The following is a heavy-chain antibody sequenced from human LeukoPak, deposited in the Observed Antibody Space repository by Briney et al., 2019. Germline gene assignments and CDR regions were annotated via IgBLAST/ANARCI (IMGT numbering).Heavy chain of an antibody. CDR3: ARLCIAVAGDFDY. Sequence: SETLSLTCTVSGGSISSSSYYWSWIRQPPGKGLEWIGSIYYSGSTYYNPSLKSRVTISVDTSKNQFSLKLSSVTAADTAVYYCARLCIAVAGDFDYWGQGTLVTVSS. CDR1: GGSISSSSYY. CDR2: IYYSGST. V-gene: IGHV4-39*01. D-gene: IGHD6-19*01. J-gene: IGHJ4*02.